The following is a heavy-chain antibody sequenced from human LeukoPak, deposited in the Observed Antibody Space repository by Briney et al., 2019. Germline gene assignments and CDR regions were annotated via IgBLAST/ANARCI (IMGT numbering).Heavy chain of an antibody. V-gene: IGHV1-18*01. CDR2: ISAYNGNT. J-gene: IGHJ4*02. CDR1: LYISTNYG. Sequence: ASVKVSCAPSLYISTNYGISTVRQAPGQGLEWMGWISAYNGNTNYSQKLQGRVTMTTDTSTSTASMELRSLRSDDTAVYYCARSSVVVAATFHYWGPGTLVTVSS. D-gene: IGHD2-15*01. CDR3: ARSSVVVAATFHY.